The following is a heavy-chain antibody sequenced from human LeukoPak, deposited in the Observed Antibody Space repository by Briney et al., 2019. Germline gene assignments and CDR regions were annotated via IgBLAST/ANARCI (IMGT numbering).Heavy chain of an antibody. CDR2: IYNSGST. CDR1: GGSISSYY. Sequence: SETLSLTCTVSGGSISSYYWSWIRQPPGKGLEWIGYIYNSGSTNYNPSLKSRVTISEDTSKNQFSLKLTSVTAADTAVYYCARGGFDILTGSYFNYWGQGTRVTVSS. CDR3: ARGGFDILTGSYFNY. D-gene: IGHD3-9*01. V-gene: IGHV4-59*01. J-gene: IGHJ4*02.